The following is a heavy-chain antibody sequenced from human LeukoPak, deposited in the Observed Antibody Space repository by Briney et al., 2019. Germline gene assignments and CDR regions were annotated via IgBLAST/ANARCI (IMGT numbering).Heavy chain of an antibody. D-gene: IGHD5-18*01. CDR2: IYYSGST. CDR1: DGSISSGGHY. CDR3: AREDTAMGYFDY. J-gene: IGHJ4*02. Sequence: SETLSLTCTVSDGSISSGGHYWSWIRQHPGKGLEWIGYIYYSGSTYYNPSLKSRVTISVDTSKNQFSLKLSSVTAADTAVYYCAREDTAMGYFDYWGQGTLVTVSS. V-gene: IGHV4-31*03.